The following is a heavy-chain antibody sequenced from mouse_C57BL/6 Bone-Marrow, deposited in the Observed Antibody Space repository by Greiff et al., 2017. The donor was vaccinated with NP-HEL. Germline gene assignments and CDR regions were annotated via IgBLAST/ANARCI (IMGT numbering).Heavy chain of an antibody. CDR2: IVPENGDT. Sequence: VQLQQSGAELVRPGASVKLSCTASGFNIKDDYMHWVKQRPEQGLEWIGWIVPENGDTEYASKFQGKATITADTSSNTAYLQLSSLTSEDTAVYYCTTDSWFAYWGQGTLVTVSA. CDR1: GFNIKDDY. J-gene: IGHJ3*01. V-gene: IGHV14-4*01. CDR3: TTDSWFAY.